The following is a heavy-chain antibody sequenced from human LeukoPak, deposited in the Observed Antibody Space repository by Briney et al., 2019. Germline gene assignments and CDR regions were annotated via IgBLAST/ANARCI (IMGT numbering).Heavy chain of an antibody. Sequence: ASVKVSCNASAYSSTSYHTHRLVQAPGQGLEWMGWINPNSGGTNYAQKFQGRVTMTRDTSISTAYMELSRLRSDDTAVYYCALWWKTIFQGDLYYNYFIVVWGKGTTVTVSS. D-gene: IGHD3-3*01. J-gene: IGHJ6*03. CDR1: AYSSTSYH. CDR3: ALWWKTIFQGDLYYNYFIVV. V-gene: IGHV1-2*02. CDR2: INPNSGGT.